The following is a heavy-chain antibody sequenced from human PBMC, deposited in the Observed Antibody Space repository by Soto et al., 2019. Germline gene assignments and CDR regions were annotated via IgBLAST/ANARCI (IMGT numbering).Heavy chain of an antibody. J-gene: IGHJ4*02. V-gene: IGHV3-15*01. CDR3: TTILYDIWHFDY. CDR2: IKSKTDGGTT. CDR1: GFTFSNAW. Sequence: GGSLRLSCAASGFTFSNAWMSWVRQAPGKGLEWVGRIKSKTDGGTTDYAAPVKGRFTISRDDSKNTLYLQMNSLKTEDTAVYYCTTILYDIWHFDYWGQGTLVTVSS. D-gene: IGHD3-9*01.